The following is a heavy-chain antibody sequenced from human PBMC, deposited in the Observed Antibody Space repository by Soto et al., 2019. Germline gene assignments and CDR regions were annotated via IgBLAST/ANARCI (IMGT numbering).Heavy chain of an antibody. CDR3: ARGRYDFWSGYQRGYYGMDV. J-gene: IGHJ6*02. CDR1: GGSFGGYY. D-gene: IGHD3-3*01. CDR2: INHSGTT. V-gene: IGHV4-34*01. Sequence: SETLSLTCAVYGGSFGGYYWSWIRQPAGKGLEWIGEINHSGTTNYNPSLQSRVTISVDTSKNQSSLKLSSVTAADTAVYYCARGRYDFWSGYQRGYYGMDVWGQGTTVTVSS.